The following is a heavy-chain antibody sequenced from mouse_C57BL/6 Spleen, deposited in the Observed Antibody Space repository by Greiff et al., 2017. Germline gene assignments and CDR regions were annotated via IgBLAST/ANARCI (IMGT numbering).Heavy chain of an antibody. J-gene: IGHJ4*01. CDR2: IYPGDGDT. D-gene: IGHD2-4*01. CDR1: GYAFSSYW. Sequence: VQLQQSGAELVKPGASVKISCKASGYAFSSYWMNWVKQRPGKGLEWIGQIYPGDGDTNYNGKFKGKATLTADKSSSTAYMQLRSLTSEDSAVYFCARNDYGYAMDYWGQGTSVTVSS. V-gene: IGHV1-80*01. CDR3: ARNDYGYAMDY.